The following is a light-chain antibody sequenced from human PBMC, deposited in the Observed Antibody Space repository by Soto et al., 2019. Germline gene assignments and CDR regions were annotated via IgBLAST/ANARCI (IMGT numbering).Light chain of an antibody. CDR1: QTVSHW. CDR3: QQYNTYCT. J-gene: IGKJ1*01. V-gene: IGKV1-5*01. Sequence: DIHLTQSPSTLSASVGDRVTITCRASQTVSHWLAWYQQKPGKAPKLLIFDASSLENGVPSRFSGSGSGTEFTLTIAGLQPYDFATYYCQQYNTYCTFGQGTNVHI. CDR2: DAS.